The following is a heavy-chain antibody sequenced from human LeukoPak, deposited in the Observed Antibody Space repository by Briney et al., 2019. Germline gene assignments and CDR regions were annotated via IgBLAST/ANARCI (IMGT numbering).Heavy chain of an antibody. D-gene: IGHD3-22*01. Sequence: SVKVSCKASGGTFSRFTISWVRQAPGQGFEWMGGITPIFGTANFAQKFQGRVSITADGPTSTAFMELSSLRSEDTAVYYCAREWGLESSGYYYAYWGQGTLVTVSS. J-gene: IGHJ4*02. V-gene: IGHV1-69*13. CDR2: ITPIFGTA. CDR3: AREWGLESSGYYYAY. CDR1: GGTFSRFT.